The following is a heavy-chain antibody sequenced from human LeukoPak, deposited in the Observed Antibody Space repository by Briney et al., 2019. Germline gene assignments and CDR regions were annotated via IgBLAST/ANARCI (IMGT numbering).Heavy chain of an antibody. V-gene: IGHV1-2*02. CDR2: INPNSGGT. D-gene: IGHD6-13*01. Sequence: GASVKVSCKASGYTFTGYFIHWVRQAPGQGLEWIGWINPNSGGTNSAQKFQARVTMTRDTSISTAYMELSSLRSDDTAVYYCARDNEPSRGRGIAAAGYWGQGTLVTVSS. CDR3: ARDNEPSRGRGIAAAGY. CDR1: GYTFTGYF. J-gene: IGHJ4*02.